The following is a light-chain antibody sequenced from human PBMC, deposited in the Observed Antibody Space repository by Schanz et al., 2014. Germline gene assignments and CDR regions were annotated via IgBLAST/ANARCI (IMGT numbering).Light chain of an antibody. Sequence: EIVLTQSPGTLSLSPGERATLSCRASQSVHINYLAWHQQKPGQAPRLLIYGTSIRATGIPDRFSGSGSGTDFTLTISRLEPEDFAVYYCQQYGTLPRTFGQGTRLEIK. CDR3: QQYGTLPRT. CDR1: QSVHINY. V-gene: IGKV3-20*01. J-gene: IGKJ2*01. CDR2: GTS.